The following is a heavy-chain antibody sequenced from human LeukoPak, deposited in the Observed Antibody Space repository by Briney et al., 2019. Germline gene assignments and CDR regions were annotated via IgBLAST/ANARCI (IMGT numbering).Heavy chain of an antibody. D-gene: IGHD3-10*01. CDR3: ARGQYYYGSGSYYQYFDY. V-gene: IGHV4-39*07. J-gene: IGHJ4*02. CDR1: GGPISRSSYY. Sequence: RSETLSLTCTVSGGPISRSSYYWGWIRQPPGKGLEWIGSIYYSGSTYYKPSLKSRVTISVDTSKNQLSLKVSSVTAADTAVYYCARGQYYYGSGSYYQYFDYWGQGTLVTVSS. CDR2: IYYSGST.